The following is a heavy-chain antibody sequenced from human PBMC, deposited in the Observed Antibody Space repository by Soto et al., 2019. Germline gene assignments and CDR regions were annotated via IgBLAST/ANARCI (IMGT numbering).Heavy chain of an antibody. Sequence: EVPLVESGGGLVKPGGSLRLSCAASGFTFGSYTFHWVRQASGKGLEWVSSISSSSSYIYYADSVQGRFTISRDNAKSSLYLQMNSLRAEDTAVYYCARAYGDYSFGDYWGQGTLVTVSS. CDR1: GFTFGSYT. J-gene: IGHJ4*02. CDR3: ARAYGDYSFGDY. CDR2: ISSSSSYI. V-gene: IGHV3-21*01. D-gene: IGHD4-17*01.